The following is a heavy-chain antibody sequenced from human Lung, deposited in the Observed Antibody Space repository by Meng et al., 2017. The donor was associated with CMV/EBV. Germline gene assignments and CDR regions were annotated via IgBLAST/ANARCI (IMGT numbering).Heavy chain of an antibody. Sequence: SXXVSXKASGGTFSSYAISWVRQAPGQGLEWMGGIIPIFGTANYAQKFQGRVTITTDESTSTAYMELSSLRSEDTAVYYCASTTPYCSSTSCYTYFDYWGQGNXV. CDR2: IIPIFGTA. CDR1: GGTFSSYA. V-gene: IGHV1-69*05. CDR3: ASTTPYCSSTSCYTYFDY. J-gene: IGHJ4*02. D-gene: IGHD2-2*02.